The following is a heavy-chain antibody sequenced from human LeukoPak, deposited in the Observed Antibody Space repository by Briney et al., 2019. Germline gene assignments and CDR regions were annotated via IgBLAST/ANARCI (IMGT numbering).Heavy chain of an antibody. D-gene: IGHD6-19*01. CDR1: GGSISSYY. V-gene: IGHV4-59*01. Sequence: SETLSLTCTVSGGSISSYYWSWIRQPPGKGLEWIGYIDDSGSTNYNPSLKSRVTMSVDTSKNQFSLKLSSVTAADTAVYYFARASGWYKNIDYWGQGTLVTVSS. J-gene: IGHJ4*02. CDR3: ARASGWYKNIDY. CDR2: IDDSGST.